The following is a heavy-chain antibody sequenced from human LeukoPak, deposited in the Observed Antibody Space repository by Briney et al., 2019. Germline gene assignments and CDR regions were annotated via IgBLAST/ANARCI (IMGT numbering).Heavy chain of an antibody. CDR2: IYYSGRT. Sequence: SETLSLTCSVSGDSVSSSDSYWDWIRQPPGKGLEWIGTIYYSGRTYYSPSLKSRVTMSVDPSNNQFSLNLRSVIAADTAVYYCARRRYYDASGYLEWGQGTLLSVSS. D-gene: IGHD3-22*01. CDR1: GDSVSSSDSY. CDR3: ARRRYYDASGYLE. J-gene: IGHJ1*01. V-gene: IGHV4-39*01.